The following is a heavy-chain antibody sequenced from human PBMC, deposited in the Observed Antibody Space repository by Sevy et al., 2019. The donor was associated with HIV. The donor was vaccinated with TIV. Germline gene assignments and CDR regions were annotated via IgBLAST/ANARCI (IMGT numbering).Heavy chain of an antibody. V-gene: IGHV3-7*01. D-gene: IGHD1-7*01. CDR3: ARDDGNYYFHY. CDR1: GFTFSKYW. CDR2: IKQDAGQK. J-gene: IGHJ4*02. Sequence: GGSLRLSCAASGFTFSKYWMGLVRQAPRKGLEWVANIKQDAGQKYYVDSVKGRFTITRDNAKNSLYLQMNSLRAEDTAVYFCARDDGNYYFHYWGQGTLVTVSS.